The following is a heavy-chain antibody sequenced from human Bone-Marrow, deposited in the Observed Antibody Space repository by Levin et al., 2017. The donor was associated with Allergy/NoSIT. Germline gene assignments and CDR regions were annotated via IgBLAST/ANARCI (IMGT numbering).Heavy chain of an antibody. D-gene: IGHD6-19*01. CDR3: ERCSGWYGACYFDY. CDR1: GFTVSTSY. V-gene: IGHV3-66*01. J-gene: IGHJ4*02. Sequence: PGGSLRLSCAASGFTVSTSYMNWVRQAPGKELEWVSVIYSDGRTYYADSVKDRFTISRDNSENTLYLQMNSLRAEDTAIYYCERCSGWYGACYFDYWGQGTLVTVSS. CDR2: IYSDGRT.